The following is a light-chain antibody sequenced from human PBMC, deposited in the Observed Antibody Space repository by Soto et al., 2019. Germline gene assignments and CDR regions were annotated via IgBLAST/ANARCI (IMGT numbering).Light chain of an antibody. CDR1: QSVLYSSDNQNY. CDR3: QQYYSVPFT. V-gene: IGKV4-1*01. CDR2: WAS. Sequence: DIVMTQSPDSLSVSLGEGATINCKSSQSVLYSSDNQNYLAWYQQRPGQPLRLLFSWASTRESGVPDRFSGTGSGTDFTLTISSLRAEDVAVYYCQQYYSVPFTFGPGTKVDIK. J-gene: IGKJ3*01.